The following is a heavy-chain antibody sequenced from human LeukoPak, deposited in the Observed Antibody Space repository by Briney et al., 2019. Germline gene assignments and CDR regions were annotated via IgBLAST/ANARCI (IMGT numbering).Heavy chain of an antibody. CDR2: IYTSGST. J-gene: IGHJ4*02. CDR1: GDSISNYY. V-gene: IGHV4-4*07. Sequence: PSETLSLTCTVSGDSISNYYWTWIRQPAAKGLEWIGRIYTSGSTNYSPSLKSRVTMSVDTSKNHVSLNLSSVTAADTAVYYCARESSIEARCLDYWGQGTLVTVSS. D-gene: IGHD6-6*01. CDR3: ARESSIEARCLDY.